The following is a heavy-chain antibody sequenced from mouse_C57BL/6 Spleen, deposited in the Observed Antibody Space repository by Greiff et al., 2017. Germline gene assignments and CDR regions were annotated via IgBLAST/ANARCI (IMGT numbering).Heavy chain of an antibody. CDR3: AWVDYYGSSYAMDY. CDR1: GYSFTDYN. CDR2: INPNYGTT. V-gene: IGHV1-39*01. J-gene: IGHJ4*01. D-gene: IGHD1-1*01. Sequence: VQLQQSGPELVKPGASVKISCKASGYSFTDYNMNWVKQSNGKSLEWIGVINPNYGTTSYNQKFKGKATLTVDQSSSTAYMQLNSLTSEDSAVYYCAWVDYYGSSYAMDYWGQGTSVTVSS.